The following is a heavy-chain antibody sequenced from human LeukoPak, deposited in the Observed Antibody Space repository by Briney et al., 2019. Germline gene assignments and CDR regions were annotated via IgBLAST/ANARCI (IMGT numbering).Heavy chain of an antibody. CDR3: AISMVATFDY. CDR2: IYPGDADT. V-gene: IGHV5-51*01. CDR1: GYSFTSYW. D-gene: IGHD5-12*01. Sequence: GESLKISWKGSGYSFTSYWIGWVRQMPGKGLDGMLIIYPGDADTRYSPSFQGQVTISADKSISTAYLQWSRLKASDTAIYYCAISMVATFDYWGPGTLVTVSS. J-gene: IGHJ4*02.